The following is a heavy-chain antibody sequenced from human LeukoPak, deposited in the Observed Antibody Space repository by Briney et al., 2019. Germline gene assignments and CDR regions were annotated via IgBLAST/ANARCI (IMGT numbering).Heavy chain of an antibody. CDR2: INSDGSST. CDR3: ARDGYCSSTSCYYFDY. Sequence: GGSLRLSCAASGFTLSNYWIHGVRKPPGKGLVWFSRINSDGSSTSYADSVKGRFTISRDNAKNTLYLQMNSLRAEDTAVYYCARDGYCSSTSCYYFDYWGQGTLVTVSS. J-gene: IGHJ4*02. CDR1: GFTLSNYW. V-gene: IGHV3-74*01. D-gene: IGHD2-2*01.